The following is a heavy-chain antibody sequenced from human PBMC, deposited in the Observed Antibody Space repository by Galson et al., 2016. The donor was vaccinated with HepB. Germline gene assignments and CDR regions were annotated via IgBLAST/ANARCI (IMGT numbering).Heavy chain of an antibody. CDR1: GFTFGSSG. Sequence: SLRLSCAASGFTFGSSGMHWVRQAPGKGLEWVSFIFYDGSNNEYADSVKGRFTISRDNSKNTLYLQMNSLRGEDTAVYYCARVEAIYYYYMDVWGKGTTVTVSS. V-gene: IGHV3-33*08. J-gene: IGHJ6*03. CDR3: ARVEAIYYYYMDV. CDR2: IFYDGSNN. D-gene: IGHD5-24*01.